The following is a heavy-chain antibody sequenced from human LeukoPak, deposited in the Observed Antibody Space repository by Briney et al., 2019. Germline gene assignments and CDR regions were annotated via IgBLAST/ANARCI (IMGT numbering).Heavy chain of an antibody. J-gene: IGHJ4*02. Sequence: SETLSLTXTVSGGSISSYYWSWIRQPPGKGLEWIGYIYYSGSTNYNPSLKSRVTISVDTSKNQFSLKLSSVTAADTAVYYCAVAGRASRTYYFDYWGQGTLVTVSS. V-gene: IGHV4-59*01. CDR3: AVAGRASRTYYFDY. D-gene: IGHD6-19*01. CDR2: IYYSGST. CDR1: GGSISSYY.